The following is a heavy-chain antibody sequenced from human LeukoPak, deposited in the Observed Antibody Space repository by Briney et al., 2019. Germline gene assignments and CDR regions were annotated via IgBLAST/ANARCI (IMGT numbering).Heavy chain of an antibody. Sequence: PGGSLRLSCAASGFTFNTYAMHWVRQAPGKGLVWVAVISYDGSNKYYADSVKGRFTISRDNSKNTLYLQMNSLGPEDTAVYYCARDGRCSGGSCYSSGWFDPWGQGTLVTVSS. CDR3: ARDGRCSGGSCYSSGWFDP. CDR1: GFTFNTYA. V-gene: IGHV3-30-3*01. J-gene: IGHJ5*02. D-gene: IGHD2-15*01. CDR2: ISYDGSNK.